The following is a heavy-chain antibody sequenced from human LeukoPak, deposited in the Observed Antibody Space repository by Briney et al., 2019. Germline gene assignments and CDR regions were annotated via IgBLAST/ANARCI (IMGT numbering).Heavy chain of an antibody. CDR2: IYYSGST. CDR1: GGSISSYY. J-gene: IGHJ4*02. Sequence: SETLSLTCTVSGGSISSYYCSWIRQPPGKGLEWIGYIYYSGSTSYNPSLKSRVTISLDTSNNQFSLKLRSVTAADTAVYYCARGIGYWGQGTLVTVSS. CDR3: ARGIGY. V-gene: IGHV4-59*01.